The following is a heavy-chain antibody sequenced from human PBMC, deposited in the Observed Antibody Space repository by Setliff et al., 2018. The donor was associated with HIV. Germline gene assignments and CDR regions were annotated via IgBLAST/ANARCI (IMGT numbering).Heavy chain of an antibody. D-gene: IGHD6-13*01. CDR2: LSPSGTT. CDR1: GGSFSNYY. V-gene: IGHV4-34*01. Sequence: SETLSLTCTVYGGSFSNYYTNWIRQPPGKGLEWIGELSPSGTTRSNPSLQSRVTISLDTSNNQFSLKLTSVTAADTAMYYCARVSSWYVRYWGQGTLVTVSS. J-gene: IGHJ4*02. CDR3: ARVSSWYVRY.